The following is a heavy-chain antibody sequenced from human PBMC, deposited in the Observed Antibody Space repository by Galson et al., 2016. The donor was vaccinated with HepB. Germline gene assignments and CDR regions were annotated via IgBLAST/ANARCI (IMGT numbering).Heavy chain of an antibody. D-gene: IGHD5-18*01. V-gene: IGHV5-51*01. CDR2: IYPGDSDT. CDR3: ARVLRGYTYGYFDY. CDR1: GYSFTTDW. J-gene: IGHJ4*02. Sequence: QSGAEVKKPGESLKISCKGSGYSFTTDWIGWVRQMPGKGLEWMGIIYPGDSDTRCSPSFQGQVTFSADKSSSTAYLQWSSLKASDTAMYYCARVLRGYTYGYFDYWGQGTLVTVSS.